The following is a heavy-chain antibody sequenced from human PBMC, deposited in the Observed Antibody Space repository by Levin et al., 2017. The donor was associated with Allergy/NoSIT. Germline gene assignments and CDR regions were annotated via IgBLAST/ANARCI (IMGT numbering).Heavy chain of an antibody. Sequence: GGSLRLSCAASGFTFSSYGMHWVRQAPGKGLEWVAVISYDGSNKYYADSVKGRFTISRDNSKNTLYLQMNSLRAEDTAVYYCAKAEMATIVSAFDIWGQGTMVTVSS. CDR2: ISYDGSNK. V-gene: IGHV3-30*18. CDR1: GFTFSSYG. CDR3: AKAEMATIVSAFDI. J-gene: IGHJ3*02. D-gene: IGHD5-24*01.